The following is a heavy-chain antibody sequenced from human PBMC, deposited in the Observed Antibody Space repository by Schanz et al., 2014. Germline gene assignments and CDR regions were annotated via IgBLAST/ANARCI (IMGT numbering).Heavy chain of an antibody. CDR3: ARDRRFFDRDDLYYFDS. V-gene: IGHV1-18*01. J-gene: IGHJ4*02. CDR1: GYIFINSG. Sequence: QVQLVQSGPEVKKPGATVKVSCKASGYIFINSGISWVRQAPGQGLEWMGWISVYNHKKEYDQNFQGRVTMTTDTSTSTAYMELTDLRSDDTAVYYCARDRRFFDRDDLYYFDSWGQGTLVTVSS. CDR2: ISVYNHKK. D-gene: IGHD3-3*01.